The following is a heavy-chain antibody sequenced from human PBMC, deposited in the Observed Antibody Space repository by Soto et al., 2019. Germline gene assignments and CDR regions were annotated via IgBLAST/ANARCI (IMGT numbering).Heavy chain of an antibody. Sequence: ASVKVSCKASGYAFTDYYIHWVRQAPGQGLEWMGWINPNSGGTNYAQKFQGRVTMTRDTSISTAYMELSRLISDDTAVYYCARGDVRVVASFDPWGQGALVTVSS. CDR2: INPNSGGT. CDR3: ARGDVRVVASFDP. CDR1: GYAFTDYY. D-gene: IGHD2-15*01. V-gene: IGHV1-2*02. J-gene: IGHJ5*02.